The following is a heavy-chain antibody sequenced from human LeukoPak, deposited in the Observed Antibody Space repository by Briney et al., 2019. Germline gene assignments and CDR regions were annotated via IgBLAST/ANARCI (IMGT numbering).Heavy chain of an antibody. Sequence: PGGSLRLSCAASGIIFSTYWMTWVRQAPGXXLEWVADINLDGSEKYYVDSVKGRFTISRDNTKNSLYLQMSSLRAEDTALYYCARIRGGAGITFDIWGQGTVVTVSS. CDR2: INLDGSEK. D-gene: IGHD3-10*01. CDR1: GIIFSTYW. CDR3: ARIRGGAGITFDI. V-gene: IGHV3-7*03. J-gene: IGHJ3*02.